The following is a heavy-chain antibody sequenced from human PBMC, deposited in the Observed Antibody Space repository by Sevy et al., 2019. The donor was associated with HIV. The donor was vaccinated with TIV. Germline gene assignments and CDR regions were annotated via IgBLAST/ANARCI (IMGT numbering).Heavy chain of an antibody. J-gene: IGHJ6*02. D-gene: IGHD2-15*01. CDR3: AREGVGEGDYYYGMDV. CDR2: IIPIFGTA. Sequence: ASVKVSCKASGGTFSSYAISWVRQAPGQGLEWMGGIIPIFGTANYAQKFQGRVTITADESTSTAYMELSSLRSEDTAVYYCAREGVGEGDYYYGMDVWGQWTTVTVSS. CDR1: GGTFSSYA. V-gene: IGHV1-69*13.